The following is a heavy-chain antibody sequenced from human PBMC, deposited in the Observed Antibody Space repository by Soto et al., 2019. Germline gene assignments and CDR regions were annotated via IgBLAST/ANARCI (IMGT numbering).Heavy chain of an antibody. D-gene: IGHD5-18*01. V-gene: IGHV4-61*01. Sequence: QVQLLESGPGLVKTSETLSLTCTVSGGSVSSGSDYWSWIRQPPGKGLEWIGYIYYRGSTNYNPSLKSRVTLSLDASKNQSSLELSSVTAADTAVYYCARGLQLWTLVYWGQGTLVTVSS. CDR2: IYYRGST. CDR1: GGSVSSGSDY. J-gene: IGHJ4*02. CDR3: ARGLQLWTLVY.